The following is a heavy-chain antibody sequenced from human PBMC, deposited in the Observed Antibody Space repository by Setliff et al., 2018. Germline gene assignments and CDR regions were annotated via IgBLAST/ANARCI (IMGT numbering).Heavy chain of an antibody. D-gene: IGHD7-27*01. Sequence: GGSLRLSCGASGFTFRKYWMYWVRQVPGKGLVWVSRISPDGTITNYADSVKGRFTISRDNAKNTLYLQMNSLRGEDTAVYFCASIDWGENFYNTDVWGKGTTVTAP. CDR3: ASIDWGENFYNTDV. CDR2: ISPDGTIT. CDR1: GFTFRKYW. V-gene: IGHV3-74*01. J-gene: IGHJ6*03.